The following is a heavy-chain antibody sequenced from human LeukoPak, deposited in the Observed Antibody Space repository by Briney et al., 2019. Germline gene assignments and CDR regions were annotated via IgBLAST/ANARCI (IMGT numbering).Heavy chain of an antibody. J-gene: IGHJ3*02. CDR3: ARWGRAFDI. CDR2: MNPDTEIT. Sequence: ASVKVSCKAYGYTFTSYDLNWVRQASGQGLEWMGWMNPDTEITDYAQKFQGRVTITRNTSISTAYMELSSLRSEDTAVYYCARWGRAFDIWGQGTMVTVSS. V-gene: IGHV1-8*01. D-gene: IGHD3-16*01. CDR1: GYTFTSYD.